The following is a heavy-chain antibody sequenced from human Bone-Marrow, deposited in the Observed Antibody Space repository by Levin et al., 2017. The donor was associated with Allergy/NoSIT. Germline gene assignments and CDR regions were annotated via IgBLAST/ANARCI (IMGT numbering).Heavy chain of an antibody. V-gene: IGHV3-33*01. CDR1: GFTFSNYG. Sequence: AGGSLRLSCAASGFTFSNYGMHWVRQAPGKGLEWVGVIWYDGSHKNYADSVKGRFTISRDNSKNALYLQMNSLRAEDTAVYYCAREDYSGSGSDYYYFGIDVWGQGTTVTVSS. CDR3: AREDYSGSGSDYYYFGIDV. J-gene: IGHJ6*02. D-gene: IGHD3-10*01. CDR2: IWYDGSHK.